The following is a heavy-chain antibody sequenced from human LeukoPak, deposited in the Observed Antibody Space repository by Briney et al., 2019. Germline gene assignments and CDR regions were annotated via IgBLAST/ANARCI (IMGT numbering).Heavy chain of an antibody. CDR3: ARRFRGGQQLGYSYYYYMDV. Sequence: PSETLSLTCTVAGGSITTRGFYWAWIRQPPGKGLEWIGYIYTSGSTNYNPSLKSRVTISVDTSKNQFSLKLSSVTAADTAVYYCARRFRGGQQLGYSYYYYMDVWGKGTTVTVSS. J-gene: IGHJ6*03. CDR2: IYTSGST. D-gene: IGHD6-13*01. CDR1: GGSITTRGFY. V-gene: IGHV4-61*05.